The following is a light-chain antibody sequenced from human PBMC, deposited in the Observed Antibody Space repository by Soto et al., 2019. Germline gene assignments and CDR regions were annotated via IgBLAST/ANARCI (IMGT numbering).Light chain of an antibody. V-gene: IGKV3-20*01. CDR2: GVS. CDR3: QQYGDSPQT. J-gene: IGKJ1*01. CDR1: QSVTSNY. Sequence: EIVLTQSPATLSLSPGERATLSCRASQSVTSNYLAWYQQKPGQAPRLLIYGVSSRATAIPDRFSGSGSGTDFTLTISRLEPEDLAVYHCQQYGDSPQTFGQGTKVEIK.